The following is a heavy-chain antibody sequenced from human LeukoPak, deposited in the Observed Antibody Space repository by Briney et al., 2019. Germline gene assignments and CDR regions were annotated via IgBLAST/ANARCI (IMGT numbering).Heavy chain of an antibody. V-gene: IGHV3-9*03. CDR1: GFTFDDYA. Sequence: PGGSLRLSCAASGFTFDDYAMHWVRQAPGKGLEWVSGISWNSGSIGYADSVKGRFTISRDNAKNSLYLQMNSLRAEDMALYYCAKAGSGYDRRAFDYWGQGTPVTVSS. CDR3: AKAGSGYDRRAFDY. CDR2: ISWNSGSI. J-gene: IGHJ4*02. D-gene: IGHD5-12*01.